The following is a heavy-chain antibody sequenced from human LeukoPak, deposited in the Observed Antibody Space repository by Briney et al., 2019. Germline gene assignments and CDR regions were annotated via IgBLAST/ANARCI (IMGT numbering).Heavy chain of an antibody. Sequence: TPSETLSLTCAVYGGSFSGDFWSWIRQSPGKGLEWIGEINHGGSTTYNPSLQSRVTMSVDTSTNQISLKMTSVTAADTAIYYCARHAWPWLPFDDWSQGPQVTSSS. CDR3: ARHAWPWLPFDD. V-gene: IGHV4-34*01. CDR1: GGSFSGDF. J-gene: IGHJ4*02. CDR2: INHGGST. D-gene: IGHD5-12*01.